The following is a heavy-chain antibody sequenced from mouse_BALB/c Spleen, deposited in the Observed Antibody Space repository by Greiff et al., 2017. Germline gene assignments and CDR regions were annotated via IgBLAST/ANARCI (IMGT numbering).Heavy chain of an antibody. Sequence: EVKLMESGPELVKPGASVKISCKASGYSFTGYYMHWVKQSHVKSLEWIGRINPYNGATSYNQNFKDKASLTVDKSSSTAYMELHSLTSEDSAVYYCAREGSSYFDVWGAGTTVTVSS. J-gene: IGHJ1*01. CDR1: GYSFTGYY. CDR2: INPYNGAT. D-gene: IGHD1-1*01. V-gene: IGHV1-31*01. CDR3: AREGSSYFDV.